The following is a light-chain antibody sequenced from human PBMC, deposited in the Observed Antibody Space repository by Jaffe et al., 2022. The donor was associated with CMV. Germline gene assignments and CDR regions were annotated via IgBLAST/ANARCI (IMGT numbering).Light chain of an antibody. CDR3: SSYAGSNNLL. CDR1: SSDLGAYNY. V-gene: IGLV2-8*01. J-gene: IGLJ3*02. CDR2: EVN. Sequence: QSALTQPPSASGSPGQSVTISCTGTSSDLGAYNYVSWYQLHPGKAPKLMIYEVNKRPSGVPDRFSGSKSGNTASLTVSGLQAEDEADYYCSSYAGSNNLLFGGGTKLTVL.